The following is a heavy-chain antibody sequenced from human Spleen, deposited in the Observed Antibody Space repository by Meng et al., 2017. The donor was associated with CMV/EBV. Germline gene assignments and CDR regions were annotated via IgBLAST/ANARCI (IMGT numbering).Heavy chain of an antibody. CDR2: IIPILGIA. D-gene: IGHD3-22*01. V-gene: IGHV1-69*02. J-gene: IGHJ4*02. Sequence: GGPFRSYTISWVRQAPGQGLEWMGRIIPILGIANYAQKFQGRVTITADKSTSTAYMELSSLRSEDTAVYYCARRDAKTYYYDSSGENWGQGTLVTVSS. CDR3: ARRDAKTYYYDSSGEN. CDR1: GGPFRSYT.